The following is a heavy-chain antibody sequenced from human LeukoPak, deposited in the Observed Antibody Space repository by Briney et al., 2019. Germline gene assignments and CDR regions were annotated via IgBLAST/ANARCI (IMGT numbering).Heavy chain of an antibody. V-gene: IGHV4-59*01. Sequence: SETLSLTCTVSGGSISSYYWSWIRQPPGKGLEWIGYIYYSGSTNYNPSLKSRVTISVDTSKNQSSLKLSSVTAADTAVYYCARRRAARQFNWYFDLWGRGTLVTVSS. CDR1: GGSISSYY. D-gene: IGHD6-6*01. CDR3: ARRRAARQFNWYFDL. J-gene: IGHJ2*01. CDR2: IYYSGST.